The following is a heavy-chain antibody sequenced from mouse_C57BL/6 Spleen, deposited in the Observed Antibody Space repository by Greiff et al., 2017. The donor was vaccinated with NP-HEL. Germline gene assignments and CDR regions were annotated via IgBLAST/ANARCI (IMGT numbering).Heavy chain of an antibody. Sequence: EVKLMESGGGLVKPGGSLKLSCAASGFTFSSYTMSWVRQTPEKRLEWVATISGGGGNTYYPDSVKGRFTISRDNAKNTLYLQMSSLRSEDTALYYCARRIYYYGSSYEAGAMDYWGQGTSVTVSS. CDR3: ARRIYYYGSSYEAGAMDY. D-gene: IGHD1-1*01. CDR2: ISGGGGNT. V-gene: IGHV5-9*01. CDR1: GFTFSSYT. J-gene: IGHJ4*01.